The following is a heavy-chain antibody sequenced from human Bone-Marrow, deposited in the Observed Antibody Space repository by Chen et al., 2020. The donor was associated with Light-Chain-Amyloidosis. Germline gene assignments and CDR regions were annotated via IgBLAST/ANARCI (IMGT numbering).Heavy chain of an antibody. V-gene: IGHV7-4-1*02. D-gene: IGHD6-6*01. Sequence: QVQLVQSGSELKKPGASVKVSCKASGYTFTSYAMTWVRQAPGQGLEWMGWSNTNTGTPTYAQGFTGRCVFSLDTSVRTAYLQISSLKAEVTAVYYGARPIRIAARVRGYWGQGTLVTVSS. CDR1: GYTFTSYA. J-gene: IGHJ4*02. CDR3: ARPIRIAARVRGY. CDR2: SNTNTGTP.